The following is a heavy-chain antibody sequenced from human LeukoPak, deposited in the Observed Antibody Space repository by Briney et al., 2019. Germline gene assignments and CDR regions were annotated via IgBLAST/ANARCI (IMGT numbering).Heavy chain of an antibody. Sequence: PSETLSLTCTVSGGSISSYYWSWIRQPPGKGLEWIGYIYYSGSTNYNPSLKSRATISVDTSKNQFSLKLSSVTAADTAVYYCARDQSEFDYWGQGTLVTISS. V-gene: IGHV4-59*01. J-gene: IGHJ4*02. CDR1: GGSISSYY. CDR3: ARDQSEFDY. CDR2: IYYSGST.